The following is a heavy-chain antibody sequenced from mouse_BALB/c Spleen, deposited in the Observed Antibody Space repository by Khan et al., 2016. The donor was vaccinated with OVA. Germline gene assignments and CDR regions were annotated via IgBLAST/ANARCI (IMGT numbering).Heavy chain of an antibody. J-gene: IGHJ2*01. CDR3: ARGNYYGYYFDY. D-gene: IGHD1-1*01. CDR1: GYSITSGYA. V-gene: IGHV3-2*02. Sequence: EVQLQQSGPGLVKPSQSLSLTCTVTGYSITSGYAWNWIRQFPGNKLEWMGYISYSGVTSYTPSLKSRISITRDTSKNQFFLQLNSVTTEDTAPYYCARGNYYGYYFDYWGQGTTLTVSS. CDR2: ISYSGVT.